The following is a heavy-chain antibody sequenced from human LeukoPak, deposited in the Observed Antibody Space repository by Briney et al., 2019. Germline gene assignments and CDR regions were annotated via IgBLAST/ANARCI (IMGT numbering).Heavy chain of an antibody. J-gene: IGHJ1*01. CDR2: INHSGST. V-gene: IGHV4-34*01. CDR3: ARGIRDYVWGSYRFQH. D-gene: IGHD3-16*02. Sequence: SETLSLTCAVYGGSFSGYYWSWIRQPPGKGLEWIGEINHSGSTNYNPSLKSRVTISVDTSNNQFSLKLSSVTAADTAVYYCARGIRDYVWGSYRFQHWGQGTLVTVSS. CDR1: GGSFSGYY.